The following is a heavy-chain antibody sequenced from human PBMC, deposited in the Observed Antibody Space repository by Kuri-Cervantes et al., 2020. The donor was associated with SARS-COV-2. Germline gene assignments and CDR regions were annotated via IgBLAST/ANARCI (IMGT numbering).Heavy chain of an antibody. CDR2: IYYSGST. Sequence: SETLSLTCTVSGGSVSSGSYYWSWIRQPPGKGLEWIGYIYYSGSTNYNPSLKSRVTISVDTSKNQFSLKLSSVTAADPAVYYCARWPSWSGSIDSGGHGTLVTVSS. D-gene: IGHD3-3*01. V-gene: IGHV4-61*01. CDR3: ARWPSWSGSIDS. J-gene: IGHJ5*01. CDR1: GGSVSSGSYY.